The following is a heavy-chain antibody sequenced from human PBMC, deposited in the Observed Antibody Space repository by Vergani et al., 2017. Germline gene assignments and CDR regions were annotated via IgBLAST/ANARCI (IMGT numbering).Heavy chain of an antibody. CDR2: FHYSENT. CDR3: ASDTHSGQRADR. CDR1: FDSIRNLY. J-gene: IGHJ5*02. V-gene: IGHV4-59*11. D-gene: IGHD6-19*01. Sequence: QVQLQESGPGLVKSSETLSLICSVSFDSIRNLYCNWIRPPPGKGLEWIGSFHYSENTNYNLSLKTRVTISVDTSKNQFSLTLTSVPAAETAVYYCASDTHSGQRADRWGQGILVTVTS.